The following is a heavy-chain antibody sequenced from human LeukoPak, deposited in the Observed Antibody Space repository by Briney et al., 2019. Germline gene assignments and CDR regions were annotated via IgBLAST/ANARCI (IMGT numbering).Heavy chain of an antibody. CDR2: ISGSGGTT. CDR3: AKDGQVNQPDRLFTD. V-gene: IGHV3-23*01. J-gene: IGHJ4*02. Sequence: GGSLKLSCAASGFTFSSYAMSWVRQAPGKGLEWVSVISGSGGTTHYADSVKGRFTISRDNSKNTLYLQMNSLRGEDTAVYYCAKDGQVNQPDRLFTDWGQGTLVIVSS. D-gene: IGHD1-14*01. CDR1: GFTFSSYA.